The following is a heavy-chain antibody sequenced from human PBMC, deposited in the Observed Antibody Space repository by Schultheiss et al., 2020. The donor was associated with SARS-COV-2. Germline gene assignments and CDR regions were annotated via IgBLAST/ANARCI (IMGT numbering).Heavy chain of an antibody. J-gene: IGHJ4*02. D-gene: IGHD1/OR15-1a*01. Sequence: GGSLRLSCAASGFTFSSYAMNWVRQAPGKGLEWVAVISYDGSNKYYADSVKGRFTISRDNSKNTLYLQMNSLRAEDTAVYYCAREAGSIDYWGQGTLVTVSS. CDR1: GFTFSSYA. CDR2: ISYDGSNK. V-gene: IGHV3-30*03. CDR3: AREAGSIDY.